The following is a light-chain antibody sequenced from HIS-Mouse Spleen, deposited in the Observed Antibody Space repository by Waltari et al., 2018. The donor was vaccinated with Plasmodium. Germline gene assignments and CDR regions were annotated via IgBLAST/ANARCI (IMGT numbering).Light chain of an antibody. CDR3: YSTDSSCNHRV. CDR2: EDS. J-gene: IGLJ3*02. Sequence: SYELTQPPSVSVSPGQTARITCSGDALPKKYAYWYQQKSGQAHVLVIYEDSKRPSGIPERFSGSSSGTMATLTISGAQVEDEADYYCYSTDSSCNHRVFGGGTKLTVL. CDR1: ALPKKY. V-gene: IGLV3-10*01.